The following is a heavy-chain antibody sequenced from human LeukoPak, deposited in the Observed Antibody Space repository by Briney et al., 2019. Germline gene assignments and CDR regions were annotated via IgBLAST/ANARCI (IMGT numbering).Heavy chain of an antibody. D-gene: IGHD3-22*01. V-gene: IGHV3-9*03. CDR1: GFTFDDYA. CDR2: ISWNSGSI. CDR3: ARDYYDSSGYYYTDY. Sequence: GGSLRLSCAASGFTFDDYAMHWVRQAPGKGLEWVSGISWNSGSIGYADSVKGRFTISRDNAKNSLYLQMNSLRAEDMALYYCARDYYDSSGYYYTDYWGQGTLVTVSS. J-gene: IGHJ4*02.